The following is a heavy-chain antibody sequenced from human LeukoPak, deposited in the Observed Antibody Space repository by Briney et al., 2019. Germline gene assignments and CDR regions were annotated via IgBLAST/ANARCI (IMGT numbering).Heavy chain of an antibody. CDR3: ARVEYCSSTSCFMEIDY. Sequence: SETLSLTCAVSGYSISSGYYWGWIRQPPGKGLEWIGSIYHSGSTYYNPSLKSRVTISVDTSKNQFSLKLSSVTAADTAVCYCARVEYCSSTSCFMEIDYWGQGTLVTVSS. J-gene: IGHJ4*02. V-gene: IGHV4-38-2*01. CDR1: GYSISSGYY. CDR2: IYHSGST. D-gene: IGHD2-2*01.